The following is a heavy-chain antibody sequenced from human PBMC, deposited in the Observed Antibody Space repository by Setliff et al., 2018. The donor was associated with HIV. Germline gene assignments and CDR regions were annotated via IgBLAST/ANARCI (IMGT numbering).Heavy chain of an antibody. CDR3: ARVPVAGANWFDP. CDR2: VSQSGST. V-gene: IGHV4-39*01. D-gene: IGHD2-21*01. J-gene: IGHJ5*02. CDR1: GVSINRTDHY. Sequence: SETLSLTCSVSGVSINRTDHYWGWIRQSPGKRLEWIGSVSQSGSTYYNPSLKSRITISVDRSKNQFSLKLISVTAADQGVYYCARVPVAGANWFDPWGLGTLVTVSS.